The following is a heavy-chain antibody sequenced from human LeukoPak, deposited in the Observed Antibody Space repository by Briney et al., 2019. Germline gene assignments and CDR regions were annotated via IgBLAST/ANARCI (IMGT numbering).Heavy chain of an antibody. D-gene: IGHD7-27*01. Sequence: ASVKVSCKASGYTFTSYYMHWVRQAPGQGLEWMGIINPSGGSTSYAQKFQGRVTMTRDTSTSTVYMELSSLRSEDTAVYYCARSNHLGIEEYGAFDIWGQGTMVPVSS. CDR1: GYTFTSYY. J-gene: IGHJ3*02. CDR3: ARSNHLGIEEYGAFDI. V-gene: IGHV1-46*01. CDR2: INPSGGST.